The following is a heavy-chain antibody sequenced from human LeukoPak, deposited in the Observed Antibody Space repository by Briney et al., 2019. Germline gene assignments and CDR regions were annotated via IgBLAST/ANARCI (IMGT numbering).Heavy chain of an antibody. D-gene: IGHD2-15*01. J-gene: IGHJ4*02. Sequence: GGSLRLSCAVSGITFRSYAMSWVRQAPGKGLEWVSATSGRGDTTYYADSVKGRFTISRDHSKNTLFLEMNSLRPEDAAVYYCAKAPVTTCRGAFCYPFDYWGLGTLVTVSS. V-gene: IGHV3-23*01. CDR3: AKAPVTTCRGAFCYPFDY. CDR1: GITFRSYA. CDR2: TSGRGDTT.